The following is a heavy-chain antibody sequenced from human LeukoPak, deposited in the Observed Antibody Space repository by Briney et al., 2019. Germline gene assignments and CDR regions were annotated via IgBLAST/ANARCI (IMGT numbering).Heavy chain of an antibody. V-gene: IGHV3-30*18. CDR3: AKEAPGSYRYRYYFDY. CDR2: ISYDGSNK. Sequence: GGSLRLSCAASGFTFSSYTMSWVRQAPGKGLEWVAVISYDGSNKYYADSVKGRFTISRDNSKNTLYLQMNSLRAEDTAVYYCAKEAPGSYRYRYYFDYWGQGTLVTVSS. CDR1: GFTFSSYT. J-gene: IGHJ4*02. D-gene: IGHD3-16*02.